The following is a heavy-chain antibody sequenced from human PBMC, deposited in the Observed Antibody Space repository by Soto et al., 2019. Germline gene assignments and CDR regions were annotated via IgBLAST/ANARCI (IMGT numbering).Heavy chain of an antibody. D-gene: IGHD5-18*01. CDR3: ASGIQLWLRRINNGYSG. CDR1: GGTFSTYA. J-gene: IGHJ4*02. Sequence: QVQLVQSGAEVKKPESSVKVSCKAPGGTFSTYAISWVRQAPGQGLEWMGGIIPMFGTANYAQRFQDRVTITADESTNTVYIELSSLRSEETAVYFCASGIQLWLRRINNGYSGWGQGTLVTVSS. CDR2: IIPMFGTA. V-gene: IGHV1-69*12.